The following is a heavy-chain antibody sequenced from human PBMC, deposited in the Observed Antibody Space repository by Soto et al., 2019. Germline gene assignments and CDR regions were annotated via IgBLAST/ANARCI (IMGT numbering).Heavy chain of an antibody. D-gene: IGHD3-16*01. CDR1: GGSIFSHY. CDR2: IYYSGST. Sequence: QVQLQESGPGLVKPAETLSLTCTVSGGSIFSHYWGWIRQPPGKGLEYIGYIYYSGSTNYNPSPKSRVTISVDMSKEQFSLKLTSVTAAYTAVYYCARGHNLGGSTFDIWGQGTSVTVSS. V-gene: IGHV4-59*11. CDR3: ARGHNLGGSTFDI. J-gene: IGHJ3*02.